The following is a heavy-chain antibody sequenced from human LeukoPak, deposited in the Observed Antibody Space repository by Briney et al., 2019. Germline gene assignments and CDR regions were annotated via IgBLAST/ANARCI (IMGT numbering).Heavy chain of an antibody. Sequence: GGSLRLSCTASGLTFSTSGLNWVRQAPGKGLEWVASIGPTGSDRYHADSIKGRFTISRDNANNFLYLQMNSLRAEDTAVYYCATEANGRHYDYWGQGTLLTVSS. CDR1: GLTFSTSG. J-gene: IGHJ4*02. CDR3: ATEANGRHYDY. CDR2: IGPTGSDR. D-gene: IGHD2-8*01. V-gene: IGHV3-21*06.